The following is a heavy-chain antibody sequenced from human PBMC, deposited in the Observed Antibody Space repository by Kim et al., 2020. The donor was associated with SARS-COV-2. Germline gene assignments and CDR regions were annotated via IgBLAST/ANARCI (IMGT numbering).Heavy chain of an antibody. CDR3: ARHSPTYYYDSSGFADY. CDR1: GGSISSSSYY. J-gene: IGHJ4*02. V-gene: IGHV4-39*01. Sequence: SETLSLTCTVSGGSISSSSYYWGWIRQPPGKGLEWIGSIYYSGSTYYNPSLKSRVTISVDTSKNQFSLRLSSVTAADTDVYYCARHSPTYYYDSSGFADYWGQGALVTVSS. D-gene: IGHD3-22*01. CDR2: IYYSGST.